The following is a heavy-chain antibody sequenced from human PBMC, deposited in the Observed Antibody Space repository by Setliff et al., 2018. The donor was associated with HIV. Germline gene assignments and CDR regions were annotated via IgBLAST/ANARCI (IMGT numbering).Heavy chain of an antibody. V-gene: IGHV1-8*03. D-gene: IGHD3-10*01. Sequence: ASVKVSCKASGYIFTSYDVNWVRQAPGQGLEWMGWMDPNNGHTTYAQNIQGRVTITRDTSVGTAYMELSSLRSEDTAVYYCARALRGFHGSGTQFYYYLDVWGKGTTVTSP. CDR1: GYIFTSYD. CDR2: MDPNNGHT. J-gene: IGHJ6*03. CDR3: ARALRGFHGSGTQFYYYLDV.